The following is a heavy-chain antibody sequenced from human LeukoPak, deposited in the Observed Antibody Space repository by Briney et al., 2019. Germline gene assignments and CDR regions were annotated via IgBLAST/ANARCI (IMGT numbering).Heavy chain of an antibody. CDR1: GFTFSNYS. V-gene: IGHV3-30*18. D-gene: IGHD1-26*01. CDR3: AKGRVASGSYFDY. CDR2: ISYDRSDE. J-gene: IGHJ4*02. Sequence: GGSLRLSCAASGFTFSNYSMHWVRQAPGKGLEWVASISYDRSDEYNADSVKGRFTISRDNSKNTVYLQMNSLRAEDTAVYYCAKGRVASGSYFDYWGQGTLVTVSS.